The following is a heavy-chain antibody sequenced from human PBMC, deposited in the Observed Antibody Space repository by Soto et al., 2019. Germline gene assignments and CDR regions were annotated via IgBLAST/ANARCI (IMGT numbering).Heavy chain of an antibody. CDR1: GYTFTDYY. Sequence: QVQLVQSGAEVKKPGASVKVSCKASGYTFTDYYMHWVRQAHGQGLEWMGIINPSDASTTYAQKFQGRVTMTSDTSTTTVYMARSSLRSQDTDVYFGSSGSVLHLGELALGNFWGQGTMVTVSS. V-gene: IGHV1-46*03. D-gene: IGHD3-16*02. CDR3: SSGSVLHLGELALGNF. J-gene: IGHJ4*02. CDR2: INPSDAST.